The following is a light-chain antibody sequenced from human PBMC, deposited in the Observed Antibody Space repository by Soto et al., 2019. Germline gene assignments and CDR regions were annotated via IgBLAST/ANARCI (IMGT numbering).Light chain of an antibody. CDR3: SSYTSSSTLGV. CDR1: SGDVGGYNY. CDR2: EVS. V-gene: IGLV2-14*01. Sequence: QSALTQPASVSGSPGQSITISCTGTSGDVGGYNYVSWYQQHPGKAPKLMIYEVSNRPSGVSNRFSGSKSGNTASLTISGLQAEDEADYYCSSYTSSSTLGVFGGGTQLTVL. J-gene: IGLJ3*02.